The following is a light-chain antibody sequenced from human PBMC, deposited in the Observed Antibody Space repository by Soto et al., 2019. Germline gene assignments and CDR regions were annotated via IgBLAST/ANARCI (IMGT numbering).Light chain of an antibody. CDR1: QSVNSY. CDR3: QQRIDWPRA. V-gene: IGKV3-11*01. Sequence: EIVLTQSPATLSLSPGEGATLSCRASQSVNSYLVWYQQKPGQAPRLLIYDASKRATGIPARVSGSGSGTDFTLTISSLEPEDFAVYYCQQRIDWPRAFGGGTKVEIK. CDR2: DAS. J-gene: IGKJ4*01.